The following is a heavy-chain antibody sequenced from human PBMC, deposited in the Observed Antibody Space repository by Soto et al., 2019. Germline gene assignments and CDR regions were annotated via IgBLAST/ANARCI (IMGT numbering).Heavy chain of an antibody. J-gene: IGHJ6*02. CDR3: VRGERLGFGDTFFYGMDV. CDR1: GYTFTNYG. D-gene: IGHD3-10*01. V-gene: IGHV1-18*01. Sequence: QLHLVQSGAEVKKPGASVKVSCKASGYTFTNYGITWVRQAPGQGLEWMGWISAYNGKIKYAQKFRGRVTMTTDTSTSTGYMELRSLRSDDTGVSYCVRGERLGFGDTFFYGMDVWGQGTTVTVSS. CDR2: ISAYNGKI.